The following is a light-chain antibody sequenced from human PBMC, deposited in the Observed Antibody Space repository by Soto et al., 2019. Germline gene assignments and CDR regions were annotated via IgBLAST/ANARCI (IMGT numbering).Light chain of an antibody. CDR3: QHYNSYSEA. V-gene: IGKV1-5*03. CDR2: KAS. J-gene: IGKJ1*01. Sequence: DIQMTQSPSTLSGSVGDSVTITCRASQTISSWLAWYQQKPGKAPKLLIYKASTLKSGVPSRFSGSGSGTEFTLTISSLQPDDFAPYYCQHYNSYSEAFGQGTKVDIK. CDR1: QTISSW.